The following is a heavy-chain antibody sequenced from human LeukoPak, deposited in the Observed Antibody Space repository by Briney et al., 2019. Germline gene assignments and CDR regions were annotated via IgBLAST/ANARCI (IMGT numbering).Heavy chain of an antibody. CDR1: GFTFINYG. CDR3: AVLAVPAVGY. D-gene: IGHD2-15*01. Sequence: GGSLRLSCVVSGFTFINYGMSWVRQAPGKGLEWVSTIRASGDRTYYAESVKGRLTMSADKSKNTPYLQMSNLRAEDTAVYHCAVLAVPAVGYWGQGTLVIVSS. CDR2: IRASGDRT. J-gene: IGHJ4*02. V-gene: IGHV3-23*01.